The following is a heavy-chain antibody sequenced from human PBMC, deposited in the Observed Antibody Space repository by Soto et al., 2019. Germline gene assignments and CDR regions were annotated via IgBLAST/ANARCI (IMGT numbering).Heavy chain of an antibody. CDR2: ISYDGSNK. V-gene: IGHV3-30*18. CDR1: GFTFSSYG. Sequence: GGSLRLSCAASGFTFSSYGMHWVRQAPGKGLEWVAVISYDGSNKYYADSVKGRFTISRDNSKNTLYLQMNSLRAEDTAVYYCAKDPGTIFGGEANRFDYWGQGTLVTVSS. J-gene: IGHJ4*02. CDR3: AKDPGTIFGGEANRFDY. D-gene: IGHD3-3*01.